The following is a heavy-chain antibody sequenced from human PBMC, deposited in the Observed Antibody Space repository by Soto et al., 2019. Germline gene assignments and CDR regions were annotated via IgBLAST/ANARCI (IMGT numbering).Heavy chain of an antibody. Sequence: ASVRVSCKASGYTFTGYYMHWVRQAPGQGLEWMGWINPNSGGTNYAQKFQGRVTMTRDTSISTAYMELSRLRSDDTAVYYCAREIAVVVTATKYNWFDPWGQGTLVTVSS. D-gene: IGHD2-21*02. CDR2: INPNSGGT. CDR1: GYTFTGYY. J-gene: IGHJ5*02. V-gene: IGHV1-2*02. CDR3: AREIAVVVTATKYNWFDP.